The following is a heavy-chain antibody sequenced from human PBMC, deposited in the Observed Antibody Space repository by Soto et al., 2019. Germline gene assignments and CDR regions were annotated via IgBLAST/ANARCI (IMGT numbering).Heavy chain of an antibody. J-gene: IGHJ4*02. CDR2: IYYSGST. CDR3: ARGVGVVTFFDY. D-gene: IGHD3-3*01. CDR1: GGSVSSGNYY. V-gene: IGHV4-61*01. Sequence: QVQLQESGPGLVKPSETLSLTCTVSGGSVSSGNYYWSWIRQPPGKGLEWIGYIYYSGSTNFNPSVKSRVTISVDTSKNQFYLKLSSVTAADTAVYYCARGVGVVTFFDYWGQGTLVTVSS.